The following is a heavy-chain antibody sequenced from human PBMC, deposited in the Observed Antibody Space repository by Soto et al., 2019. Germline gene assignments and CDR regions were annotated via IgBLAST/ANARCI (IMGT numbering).Heavy chain of an antibody. D-gene: IGHD6-19*01. J-gene: IGHJ6*02. CDR1: GFTFSSYD. CDR3: ARGLAVGGLWANDGLDV. CDR2: IGTAGDT. Sequence: EVQLVESGGGLVQPGGSLRLSCAASGFTFSSYDMHWVREVIGKGLEWVSAIGTAGDTYFAGSVKGRFTISRENAKNSLYLQMNRLRAGDTAVYYCARGLAVGGLWANDGLDVWGQGTTVTVSS. V-gene: IGHV3-13*01.